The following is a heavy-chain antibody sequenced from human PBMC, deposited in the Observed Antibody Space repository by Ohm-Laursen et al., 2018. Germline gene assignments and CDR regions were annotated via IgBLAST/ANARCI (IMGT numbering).Heavy chain of an antibody. D-gene: IGHD2-8*01. CDR1: GFTFSSYS. Sequence: SLRLSCSASGFTFSSYSMNWVRQAPGKGLEWVSSISSSSSYIYYADSVKGRFTISRDNAKNSLYLQMNSLRAEDTAVYYCALVPRGWFDPWGQGTLVTVSS. J-gene: IGHJ5*02. CDR3: ALVPRGWFDP. CDR2: ISSSSSYI. V-gene: IGHV3-21*01.